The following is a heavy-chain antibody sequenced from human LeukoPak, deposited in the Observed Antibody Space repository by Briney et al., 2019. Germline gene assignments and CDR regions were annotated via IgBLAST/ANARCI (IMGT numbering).Heavy chain of an antibody. CDR2: IYTSGST. CDR1: GGSICSYF. J-gene: IGHJ4*02. V-gene: IGHV4-4*07. Sequence: PSETLSLTCTVSGGSICSYFGSWIRQPAGKGLEWIGRIYTSGSTNYNPYLKSRVTMSVDTSKNQFSLKLSSVTAADTAVYYCAREGHCSSTSCYGTNFSLDYWGQGTLVTVSS. CDR3: AREGHCSSTSCYGTNFSLDY. D-gene: IGHD2-2*01.